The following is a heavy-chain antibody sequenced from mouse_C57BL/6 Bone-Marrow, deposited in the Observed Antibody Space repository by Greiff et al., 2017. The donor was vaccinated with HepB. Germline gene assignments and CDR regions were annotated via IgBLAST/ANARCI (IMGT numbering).Heavy chain of an antibody. CDR1: GFTFSDYY. Sequence: EVQLVESGGGLVQPGGSLKLSCAASGFTFSDYYMYWVRQTPEKRLEWVAYISNGGGSTYYPDTVKGRFTISGDNAKNTLYLQMSRLKSEDTAMYYCARGYGSSYYWYFDVWGTGTTVTVSS. CDR3: ARGYGSSYYWYFDV. CDR2: ISNGGGST. D-gene: IGHD1-1*01. V-gene: IGHV5-12*01. J-gene: IGHJ1*03.